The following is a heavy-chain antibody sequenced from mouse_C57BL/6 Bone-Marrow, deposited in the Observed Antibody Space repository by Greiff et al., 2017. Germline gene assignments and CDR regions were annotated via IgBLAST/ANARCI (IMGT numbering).Heavy chain of an antibody. Sequence: QVQLQQSGAELVKPGASVKISCKASGYAFSSYWMNWVKQRPGKGLEWIGQIYPGDGDTNYNGKFKGKATLTADKSSSTAYMQLSSLTSEDSAVYFCARGGTGTAWFAYWGQGTLVTGSA. J-gene: IGHJ3*01. D-gene: IGHD4-1*01. CDR3: ARGGTGTAWFAY. V-gene: IGHV1-80*01. CDR1: GYAFSSYW. CDR2: IYPGDGDT.